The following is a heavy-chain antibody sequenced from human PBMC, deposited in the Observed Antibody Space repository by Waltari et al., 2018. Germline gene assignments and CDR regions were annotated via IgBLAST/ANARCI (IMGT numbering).Heavy chain of an antibody. Sequence: QVQLVESVGGVVQPGRSLRLACAAAGFAFNSYAIHWVRRAPGEGLEWVAVISFDVYNQNYADSVRGRFTISKDSSRRTVYLQMNSLRPDDTAVYYCARVGYCSSTGCYTSGAFDYWGQGTPVIVSS. CDR3: ARVGYCSSTGCYTSGAFDY. D-gene: IGHD2-2*02. V-gene: IGHV3-30-3*01. CDR2: ISFDVYNQ. CDR1: GFAFNSYA. J-gene: IGHJ4*02.